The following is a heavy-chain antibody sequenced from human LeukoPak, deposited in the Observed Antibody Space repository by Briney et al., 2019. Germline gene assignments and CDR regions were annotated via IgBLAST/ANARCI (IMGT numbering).Heavy chain of an antibody. V-gene: IGHV3-48*01. CDR2: ISSSGSAI. CDR1: GFNFRSYS. J-gene: IGHJ4*02. Sequence: GGSLRLSCAASGFNFRSYSMNWVRQAPGKGLEWLSFISSSGSAIYYADSVRGRFTISRDNAKNSLSLQMTSLGAEDTAVYFCARDFQPYFDTGGYPSHFAYWGQGALVTVSS. CDR3: ARDFQPYFDTGGYPSHFAY. D-gene: IGHD3-22*01.